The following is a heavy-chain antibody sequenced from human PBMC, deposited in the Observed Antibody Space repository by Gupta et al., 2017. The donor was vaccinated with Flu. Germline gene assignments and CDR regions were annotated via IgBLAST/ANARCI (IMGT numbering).Heavy chain of an antibody. CDR2: IHHSGST. D-gene: IGHD6-19*01. CDR3: ARGSSGWYRDGGADY. Sequence: QPPGKGLEWIGEIHHSGSTNYNPSLKSRVTISVDTSKNQFSLKLSSVTAADTAVYYCARGSSGWYRDGGADYWGQGALVTVSS. V-gene: IGHV4-34*01. J-gene: IGHJ4*02.